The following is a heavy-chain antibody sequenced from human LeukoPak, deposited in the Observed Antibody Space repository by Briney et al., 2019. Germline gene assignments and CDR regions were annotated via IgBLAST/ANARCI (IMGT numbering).Heavy chain of an antibody. J-gene: IGHJ4*02. V-gene: IGHV3-30*02. CDR1: GFTFSSYG. Sequence: GGSLRLSCAASGFTFSSYGMHWVRQAPGKGLEWVAFIRYDGSNKYYADSVKGRFTISRDNSKNTLYLQMGSLRAEDMAVYYCARGGYSGYDPFDYWGQGTLVTVSS. D-gene: IGHD5-12*01. CDR3: ARGGYSGYDPFDY. CDR2: IRYDGSNK.